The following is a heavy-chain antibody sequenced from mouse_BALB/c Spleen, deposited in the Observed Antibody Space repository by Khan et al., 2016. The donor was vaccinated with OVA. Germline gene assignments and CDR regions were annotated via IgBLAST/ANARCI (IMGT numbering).Heavy chain of an antibody. D-gene: IGHD2-13*01. CDR3: ARTGDYCFDY. J-gene: IGHJ2*01. CDR1: GFTFSGFG. CDR2: ISSGSSTI. V-gene: IGHV5-17*02. Sequence: EVELVESGGGLVQPGRSRKLSCAASGFTFSGFGMHWVRQAPGKGLEWVAYISSGSSTIYYADTVKGRFTISRVNPTNTLFLQMTSLRSEDTAMYCCARTGDYCFDYWGQGTTLTVSS.